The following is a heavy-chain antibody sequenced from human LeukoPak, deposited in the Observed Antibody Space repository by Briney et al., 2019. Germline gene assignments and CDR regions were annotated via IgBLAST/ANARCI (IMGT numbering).Heavy chain of an antibody. Sequence: PSETLSPPCTVLGGPLRSYYWSWIRQPPGKGLEWIGEINHSGSTNYNPSLKSRVTISVDTSKNQFSMKLSSVTAEDTAVYYCARHGEAAAPNSSKYYCYYYMDVWGKGTTVTISS. CDR1: GGPLRSYY. D-gene: IGHD3-10*01. J-gene: IGHJ6*03. CDR2: INHSGST. V-gene: IGHV4-34*01. CDR3: ARHGEAAAPNSSKYYCYYYMDV.